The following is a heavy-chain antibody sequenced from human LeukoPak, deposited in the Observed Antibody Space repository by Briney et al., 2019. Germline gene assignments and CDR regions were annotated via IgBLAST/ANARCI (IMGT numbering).Heavy chain of an antibody. CDR1: GGSISPYY. D-gene: IGHD6-19*01. Sequence: PSETLSLTCTVSGGSISPYYWSWIRQPPGKGLEWIGYIFYTVSGSTSHNPSLKSRVTISVDTSKNQFSLTLNSVTAADTAVYYCARHAVYAGSGWAFDFWGQGTLVTVFS. V-gene: IGHV4-59*08. CDR2: IFYTVSGST. CDR3: ARHAVYAGSGWAFDF. J-gene: IGHJ4*02.